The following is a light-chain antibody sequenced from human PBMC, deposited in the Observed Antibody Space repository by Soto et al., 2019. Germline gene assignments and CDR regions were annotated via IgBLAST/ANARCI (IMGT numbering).Light chain of an antibody. V-gene: IGKV1-39*01. CDR1: QTITSD. Sequence: IQMTQSPSSLSASVGDSVTINCRASQTITSDLNWYQQKPGKAPKLLIYAASNLQSGVPSRFSGSGSGTDFTFTISSLQPEDFATYYCQQTYSTPGWTFGQGTKVDIK. J-gene: IGKJ1*01. CDR3: QQTYSTPGWT. CDR2: AAS.